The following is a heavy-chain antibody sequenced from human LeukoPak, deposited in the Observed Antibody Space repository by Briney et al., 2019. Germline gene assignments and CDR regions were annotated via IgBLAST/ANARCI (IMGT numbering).Heavy chain of an antibody. J-gene: IGHJ6*02. CDR3: ARGSGFYYGSGSPPTAVDV. CDR1: GGSIGSGGFS. CDR2: IYHSGIT. Sequence: SGTLSLTCAVSGGSIGSGGFSWGWIRLPPGKGLECIGYIYHSGITYYNPSLKSRVTISIDRSKNQFSLTLSSVTAADTAVYYCARGSGFYYGSGSPPTAVDVWGQGTTVTVSS. D-gene: IGHD3-10*01. V-gene: IGHV4-30-2*01.